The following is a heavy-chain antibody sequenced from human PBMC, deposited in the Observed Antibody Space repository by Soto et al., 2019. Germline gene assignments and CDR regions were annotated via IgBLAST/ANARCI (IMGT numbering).Heavy chain of an antibody. CDR1: GFTFSSYG. Sequence: PGGSLRLSCAASGFTFSSYGMHWVRQAPGKGLEWVAVISYDGSKKYYADSVKGRFTISRDNSKNTLYLQMNSLRAEDTAVYYCAKSEYYYDSSGYYPNWGQGTLVTVSS. V-gene: IGHV3-30*18. CDR3: AKSEYYYDSSGYYPN. CDR2: ISYDGSKK. J-gene: IGHJ4*02. D-gene: IGHD3-22*01.